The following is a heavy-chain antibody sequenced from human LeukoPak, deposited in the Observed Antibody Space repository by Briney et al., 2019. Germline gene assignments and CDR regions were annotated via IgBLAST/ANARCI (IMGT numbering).Heavy chain of an antibody. V-gene: IGHV4-59*01. Sequence: SETLSLTCTVSGGSISSYYWSWIRQPPGKRLEWIGYIYYSGSTNYNPSLKSRVTISVDTSKNQFSLKLSSVTAADTAVYYCARSTVTTPGLLDYWGQGTLVTVSS. CDR3: ARSTVTTPGLLDY. J-gene: IGHJ4*02. D-gene: IGHD4-11*01. CDR1: GGSISSYY. CDR2: IYYSGST.